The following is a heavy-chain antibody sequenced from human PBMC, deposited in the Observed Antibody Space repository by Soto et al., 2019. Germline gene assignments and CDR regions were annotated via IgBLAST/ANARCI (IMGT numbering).Heavy chain of an antibody. J-gene: IGHJ3*02. CDR3: ARGNYIGSQNDAFDI. D-gene: IGHD1-7*01. V-gene: IGHV1-2*04. CDR2: INPNSGGT. Sequence: ASVKVSCKASGYTFTGYYMHWVRQAPGQGLEWMGWINPNSGGTNYAQKFQGWVTMTRDTSISTAYMELSRLRSDDTAVYYCARGNYIGSQNDAFDIWGQGTMVTVSS. CDR1: GYTFTGYY.